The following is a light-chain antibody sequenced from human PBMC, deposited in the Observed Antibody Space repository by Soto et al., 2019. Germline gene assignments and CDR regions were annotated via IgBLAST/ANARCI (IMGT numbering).Light chain of an antibody. V-gene: IGKV3D-15*01. J-gene: IGKJ1*01. CDR2: GAS. CDR1: QSVYSN. Sequence: IVMTQSPATLSVSPGERATLSCRASQSVYSNLAWYQQKPGQAPRLLIFGASTRATGIPARFSGSGSGTEFTLAISSLQSEDFGVYYCQQYNNWWTFGQGTKVDIK. CDR3: QQYNNWWT.